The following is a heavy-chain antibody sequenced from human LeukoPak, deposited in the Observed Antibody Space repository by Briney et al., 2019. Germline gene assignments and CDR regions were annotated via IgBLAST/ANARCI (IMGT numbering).Heavy chain of an antibody. CDR3: ARDLNYFDY. Sequence: SETLSLTCTVSGGSISSYYWSWIRQPPGKGLEWIGYIYYSGSTNYNPSLKSRVTISVDTSKNQFSLKLSSVTAADTAVYYCARDLNYFDYWGQGTLVTVSS. V-gene: IGHV4-59*01. J-gene: IGHJ4*02. CDR1: GGSISSYY. CDR2: IYYSGST.